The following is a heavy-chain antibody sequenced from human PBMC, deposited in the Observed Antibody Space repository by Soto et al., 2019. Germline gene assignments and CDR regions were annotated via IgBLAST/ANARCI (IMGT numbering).Heavy chain of an antibody. Sequence: GGSLRLSCTTSGFTFGYYGMSWVRQAPGKGLDWLGFIRSGRYGATTEHAASVKGRFTVSRDDSKSIAYLQMNNLETEDTAVYYCTRAPLRCSGGSCYSADSWGRGTLVTVSS. CDR1: GFTFGYYG. J-gene: IGHJ4*02. CDR2: IRSGRYGATT. D-gene: IGHD2-15*01. CDR3: TRAPLRCSGGSCYSADS. V-gene: IGHV3-49*04.